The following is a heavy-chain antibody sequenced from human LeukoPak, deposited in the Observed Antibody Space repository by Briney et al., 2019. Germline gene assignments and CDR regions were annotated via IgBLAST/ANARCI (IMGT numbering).Heavy chain of an antibody. CDR1: GFTFRNYW. Sequence: GGSLRLSCAASGFTFRNYWMTWVCQAPGKGLEWVSYISSSGSTIYYADSVKGRFTISRDNAKNSLYLQMNSLRAEDTAVYYCATDSSGWYVHWGQGTLVTVSS. CDR3: ATDSSGWYVH. V-gene: IGHV3-11*01. CDR2: ISSSGSTI. D-gene: IGHD6-19*01. J-gene: IGHJ5*02.